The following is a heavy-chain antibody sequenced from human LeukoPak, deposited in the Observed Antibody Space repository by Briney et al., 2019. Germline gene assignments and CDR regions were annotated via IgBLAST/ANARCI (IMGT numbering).Heavy chain of an antibody. V-gene: IGHV3-23*01. CDR1: GFPLSSYA. CDR2: ISDSGNT. CDR3: AKAPVTTCRGAYCYPFDY. D-gene: IGHD2-21*01. J-gene: IGHJ4*02. Sequence: GGSLRLSCAASGFPLSSYAMSWVRQAPGKGLEWVSAISDSGNTYHADSVKGRFTISRDSSKNTLFLQMNRLRPEDAAVYYCAKAPVTTCRGAYCYPFDYWGQGTLVTVSS.